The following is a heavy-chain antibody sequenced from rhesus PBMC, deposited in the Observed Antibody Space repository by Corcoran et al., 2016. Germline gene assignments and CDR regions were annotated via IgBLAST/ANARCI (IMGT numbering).Heavy chain of an antibody. J-gene: IGHJ4*01. CDR2: INGNSCNP. V-gene: IGHV4-80*01. D-gene: IGHD4-4*01. Sequence: QVQLQESGPGLVKPSETLSLTCAVSGASISSYWWSWIRQPPGKGLEWSGEINGNSCNPYYNPSLKIRVTISKDAAKNQCALKLSSVTAADTAVYYCARSGYGSGGVYWGQGVLVTVSS. CDR3: ARSGYGSGGVY. CDR1: GASISSYW.